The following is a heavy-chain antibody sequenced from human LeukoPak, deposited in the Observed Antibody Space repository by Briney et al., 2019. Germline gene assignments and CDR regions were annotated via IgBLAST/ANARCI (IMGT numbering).Heavy chain of an antibody. J-gene: IGHJ1*01. CDR3: ARVSIAAAVAGTEYFQH. V-gene: IGHV4-31*03. CDR1: GGSISSGGYY. CDR2: IYYSGST. Sequence: PSQTPSLTCTVSGGSISSGGYYWSWIRQHPGKGLKWIGYIYYSGSTYYNPSLKSRVTISVDTSKNQFSLKLSSVTAADTAVYYCARVSIAAAVAGTEYFQHWGQGTLVTVSS. D-gene: IGHD6-19*01.